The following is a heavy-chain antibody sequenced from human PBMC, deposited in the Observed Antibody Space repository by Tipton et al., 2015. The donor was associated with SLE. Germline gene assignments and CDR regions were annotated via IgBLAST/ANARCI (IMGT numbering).Heavy chain of an antibody. CDR3: ARDRGDTILSRCFDY. CDR1: GGSFSGYY. J-gene: IGHJ4*02. CDR2: INHSGST. V-gene: IGHV4-34*01. Sequence: TLSLTCAVYGGSFSGYYWSWIRQPPGKGLEWIGEINHSGSTNYKPSLKSRVTIPVDTSKNQLSLKMSSVTAADTAVYYCARDRGDTILSRCFDYWGQGALVTVSS. D-gene: IGHD3-10*01.